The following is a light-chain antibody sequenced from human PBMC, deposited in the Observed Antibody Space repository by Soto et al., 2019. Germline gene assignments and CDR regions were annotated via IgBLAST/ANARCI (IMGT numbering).Light chain of an antibody. CDR2: DAS. J-gene: IGKJ5*01. CDR3: QQSSNWPT. CDR1: QSVSSH. Sequence: EIVLTQSPATLSLSPGGGAARSFRASQSVSSHLAWYQQKPGQAPRLLIYDASNRATDIPARFSGSGSGTDFTLTISSLEPEDFAVYYCQQSSNWPTFGQGTRLEIK. V-gene: IGKV3-11*01.